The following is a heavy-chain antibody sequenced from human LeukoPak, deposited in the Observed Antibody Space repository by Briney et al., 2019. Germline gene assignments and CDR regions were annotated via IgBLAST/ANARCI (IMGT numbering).Heavy chain of an antibody. V-gene: IGHV3-30-3*01. Sequence: GGSLRLSYAASGFTFSSYAMHWVRQAPGKGLEWVAVISYDGSNKYYADSVKGRFTISRDNSQNTLYLQMNSLRAEDTAVYYCARERPWSGANDAFDIWGQGTMVTVSS. CDR2: ISYDGSNK. CDR3: ARERPWSGANDAFDI. CDR1: GFTFSSYA. D-gene: IGHD3-3*01. J-gene: IGHJ3*02.